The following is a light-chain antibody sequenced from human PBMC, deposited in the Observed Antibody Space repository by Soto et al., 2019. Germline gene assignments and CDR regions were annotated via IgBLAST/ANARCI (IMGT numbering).Light chain of an antibody. Sequence: QSALTQPASVSGSPGQSITISCTGTSSDVGGYNYVSWYQQHPGKAPQRMIYDVSNRPSGVSNRFSGSKSGNTASLTIYGLQAEDEADYYCSSYTSSSTLLYVFGTGTKLTVL. CDR1: SSDVGGYNY. CDR3: SSYTSSSTLLYV. V-gene: IGLV2-14*01. J-gene: IGLJ1*01. CDR2: DVS.